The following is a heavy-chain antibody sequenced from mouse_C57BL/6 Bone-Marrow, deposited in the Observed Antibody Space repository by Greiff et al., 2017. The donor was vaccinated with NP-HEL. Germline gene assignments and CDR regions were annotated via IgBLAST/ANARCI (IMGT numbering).Heavy chain of an antibody. D-gene: IGHD2-3*01. Sequence: EVKVEESGGGLVKPGGSLKLSCAASGFTFSSYAMSWVRQTPEKRLEWVATISDGGSYTYYPDNVKGRFTISRDNAKNNLYLQMSHLKSEDTAMYYCARDSKVTTRFFAYWGQGTLVTVSA. V-gene: IGHV5-4*01. J-gene: IGHJ3*01. CDR2: ISDGGSYT. CDR3: ARDSKVTTRFFAY. CDR1: GFTFSSYA.